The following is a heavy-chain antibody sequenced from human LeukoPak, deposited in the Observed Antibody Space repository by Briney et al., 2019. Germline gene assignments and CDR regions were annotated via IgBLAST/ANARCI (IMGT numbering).Heavy chain of an antibody. Sequence: GGSLRLSCAASGFTFSSYEMNWVRQAPGKGLEGVSYISSSGSTIYYADSVKGRFTISRDNAKNSLYLQMNSLRAEDTAVYYCARHESPRGWIQLWSHYYYYMDVWGKGTTVTVSS. D-gene: IGHD5-18*01. CDR1: GFTFSSYE. CDR2: ISSSGSTI. CDR3: ARHESPRGWIQLWSHYYYYMDV. J-gene: IGHJ6*03. V-gene: IGHV3-48*03.